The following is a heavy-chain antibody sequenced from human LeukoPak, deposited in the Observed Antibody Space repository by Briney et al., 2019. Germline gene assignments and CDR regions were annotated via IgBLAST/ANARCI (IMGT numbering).Heavy chain of an antibody. V-gene: IGHV1-2*02. Sequence: ASVEVSCKASGYTFTGYYIHWVRQAPGQGLEWMGWNKPNSGDTRYAQKFQGRVTMTRDTSISTVYMELSGLRSDDTAVYYCARYCTTATCSEGDVYWGQGTLVTVSS. J-gene: IGHJ4*02. D-gene: IGHD2-2*01. CDR2: NKPNSGDT. CDR1: GYTFTGYY. CDR3: ARYCTTATCSEGDVY.